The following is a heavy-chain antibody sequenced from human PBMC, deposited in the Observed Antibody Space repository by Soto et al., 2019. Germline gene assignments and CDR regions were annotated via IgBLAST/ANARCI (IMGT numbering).Heavy chain of an antibody. CDR2: IYHSGSP. CDR1: SGSIFTTNW. Sequence: QVQLQESGPGLVKPSGTLSLTCAASSGSIFTTNWWSWVRQSPGRGLQWIGDIYHSGSPKYNQSLKSRVSISIDKSKDRFFLNLTSVTAADTAVYYGARKPDVATAKVGGGYVFDVWGQGTMVTVSS. V-gene: IGHV4-4*02. D-gene: IGHD3-16*01. J-gene: IGHJ3*01. CDR3: ARKPDVATAKVGGGYVFDV.